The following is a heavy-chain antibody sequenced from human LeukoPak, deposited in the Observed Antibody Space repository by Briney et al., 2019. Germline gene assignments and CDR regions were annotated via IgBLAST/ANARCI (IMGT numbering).Heavy chain of an antibody. CDR2: FDPGMAET. Sequence: ASVKVSCKVSGYTLTELSMYWVRQAPGKGLEWMGGFDPGMAETIYAEKFQGRISMTEDTSTDTAYMELSSLRSEDTAVYYCAPGHEYGLLDYWGQGTLVTVSS. CDR3: APGHEYGLLDY. J-gene: IGHJ4*02. CDR1: GYTLTELS. D-gene: IGHD4-17*01. V-gene: IGHV1-24*01.